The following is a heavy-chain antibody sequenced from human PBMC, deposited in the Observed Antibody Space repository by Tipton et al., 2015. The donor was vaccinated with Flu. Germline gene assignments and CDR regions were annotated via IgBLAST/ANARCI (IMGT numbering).Heavy chain of an antibody. Sequence: SLRLSCAASGFTFDDFAMHWVRQAPGKGLEWVSGVSWNGGNIFYADSVKGRFTISRDNAKNSLYLQMNSLRVEDTALYYCAKGDTPDFWSGLGGMDVWGQGTTVTVSS. CDR3: AKGDTPDFWSGLGGMDV. CDR1: GFTFDDFA. D-gene: IGHD3-3*01. J-gene: IGHJ6*02. V-gene: IGHV3-9*01. CDR2: VSWNGGNI.